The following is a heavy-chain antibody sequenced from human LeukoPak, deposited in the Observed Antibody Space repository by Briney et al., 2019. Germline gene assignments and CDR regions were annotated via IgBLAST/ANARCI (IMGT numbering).Heavy chain of an antibody. CDR1: DFTFSSYW. Sequence: GGSLRLSCAASDFTFSSYWMSWVRQAPGKGLEWVANIKQDGSEKYYVDSVKGRFTISRDNSKNTLHLQMNSLRAEDTAVYYCTRAYDSSGYYDYYYGMDVWGQGTTVTVSS. CDR3: TRAYDSSGYYDYYYGMDV. J-gene: IGHJ6*02. V-gene: IGHV3-7*01. D-gene: IGHD3-22*01. CDR2: IKQDGSEK.